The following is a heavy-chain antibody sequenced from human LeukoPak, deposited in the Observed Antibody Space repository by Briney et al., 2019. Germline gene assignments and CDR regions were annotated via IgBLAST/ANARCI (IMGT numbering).Heavy chain of an antibody. V-gene: IGHV4-59*01. CDR1: GGSISNYY. D-gene: IGHD3-22*01. Sequence: SETLSLTCTVSGGSISNYYWSWIRQPPGKGLEWIGDIYYSGSTNYNPSLKSRVTISVDTSKNQFSLKLSSVTAADTAVYYCARVRYDSSGYYFDYWGQGILVTVSS. J-gene: IGHJ4*02. CDR2: IYYSGST. CDR3: ARVRYDSSGYYFDY.